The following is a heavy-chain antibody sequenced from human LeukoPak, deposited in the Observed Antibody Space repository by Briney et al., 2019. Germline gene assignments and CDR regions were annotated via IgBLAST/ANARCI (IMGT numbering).Heavy chain of an antibody. J-gene: IGHJ5*01. CDR3: ARGRRRYYYDSSGPINWFDS. D-gene: IGHD3-22*01. CDR1: GGSFSGYY. Sequence: PSETLSLTCAVYGGSFSGYYWSWIRQPPGKGLEWIGEINHSGSTNYNPSLKSRVTISVDTSKNQFSLKLSSVTAADTAVYYCARGRRRYYYDSSGPINWFDSWGQGTLVTVSS. V-gene: IGHV4-34*01. CDR2: INHSGST.